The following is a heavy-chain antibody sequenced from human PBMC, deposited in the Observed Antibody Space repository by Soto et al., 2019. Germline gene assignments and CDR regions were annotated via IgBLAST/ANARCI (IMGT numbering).Heavy chain of an antibody. Sequence: SETLSLTCAVYCVSFPGYYWSWILQPPGKGLEWIGEINHRGSTNYNPSLKSRVTISVDTSKNQFSLKLSSVTAADTAVYYCARTWGYDILTGYYPYYYYYYGMDVWGQGTTVT. CDR2: INHRGST. V-gene: IGHV4-34*01. CDR3: ARTWGYDILTGYYPYYYYYYGMDV. CDR1: CVSFPGYY. J-gene: IGHJ6*02. D-gene: IGHD3-9*01.